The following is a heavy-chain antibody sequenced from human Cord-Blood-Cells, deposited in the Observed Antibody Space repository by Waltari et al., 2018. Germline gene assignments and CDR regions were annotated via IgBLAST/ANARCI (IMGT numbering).Heavy chain of an antibody. V-gene: IGHV3-15*01. CDR2: IKSKTDGGTT. CDR1: GFTFSNAW. J-gene: IGHJ4*02. Sequence: EVQLVESGGGLVKPGGSLRLSCAAYGFTFSNAWMSWVRQAPGKGLEWVGRIKSKTDGGTTDYAAPVKGRFTISRDDSKNTLYLQMNSLKTEDTAVYYCTTGAGHSSSWYFGVDYWGQGTLVTVSS. CDR3: TTGAGHSSSWYFGVDY. D-gene: IGHD6-13*01.